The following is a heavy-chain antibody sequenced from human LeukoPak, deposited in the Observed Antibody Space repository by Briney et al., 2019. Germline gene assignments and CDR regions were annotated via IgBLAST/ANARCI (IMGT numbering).Heavy chain of an antibody. D-gene: IGHD1-26*01. J-gene: IGHJ4*02. CDR1: GFTFNTYN. CDR2: ISSTSSTI. CDR3: ARDSELPYFDY. V-gene: IGHV3-48*02. Sequence: GGSLRLSCAASGFTFNTYNMNWVRQAPGEGLERVSYISSTSSTIFYADSVKGRFTISRDNAKNSLYLQMNSLTDEDTAVYYCARDSELPYFDYWGQGTLVTVSS.